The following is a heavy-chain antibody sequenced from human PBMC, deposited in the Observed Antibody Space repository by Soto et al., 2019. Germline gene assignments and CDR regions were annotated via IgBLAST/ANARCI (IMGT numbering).Heavy chain of an antibody. CDR1: GFTFSNAW. V-gene: IGHV3-15*01. CDR3: TPSLYCSSTSCYLGTSFDY. D-gene: IGHD2-2*01. Sequence: GGSLRLSCAAAGFTFSNAWMSWVRQAPGKGLEWVGRIKSKTDGGTTDYAAPVKGRFTISRDDSKNTLYLQMNSLKTEDTAVYYCTPSLYCSSTSCYLGTSFDYWGQGTLVTVSS. CDR2: IKSKTDGGTT. J-gene: IGHJ4*02.